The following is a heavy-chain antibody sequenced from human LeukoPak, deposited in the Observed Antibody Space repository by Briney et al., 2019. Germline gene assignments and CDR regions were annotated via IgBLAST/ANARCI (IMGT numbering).Heavy chain of an antibody. CDR2: ISWNSGSI. CDR1: GFTFDDYA. Sequence: PGGSLRLSCAASGFTFDDYAMHWVRQAPGKGLEWVSGISWNSGSIGYADSVKGRFTISRDNAKNSLYLQMNSLRAEDTALYYCAKDSSGYYQALDYWGQGTLVTVSS. D-gene: IGHD3-22*01. J-gene: IGHJ4*02. V-gene: IGHV3-9*01. CDR3: AKDSSGYYQALDY.